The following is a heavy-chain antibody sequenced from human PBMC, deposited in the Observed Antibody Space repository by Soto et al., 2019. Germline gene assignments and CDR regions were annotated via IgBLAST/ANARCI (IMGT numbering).Heavy chain of an antibody. J-gene: IGHJ4*02. D-gene: IGHD3-22*01. CDR2: ISGSGAST. V-gene: IGHV3-23*01. CDR3: ACSLYYYDTSGYY. Sequence: GGSLRLSCAASGFTFSSYPMSWVRQAPGKGLEWVSTISGSGASTYYADSVKGRFTISRDNSKNTLYLQMNSLRAEDTAVYYCACSLYYYDTSGYYLGQGNLVTVSS. CDR1: GFTFSSYP.